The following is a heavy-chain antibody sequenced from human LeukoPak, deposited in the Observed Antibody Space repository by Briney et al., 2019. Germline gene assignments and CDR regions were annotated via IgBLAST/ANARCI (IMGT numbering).Heavy chain of an antibody. Sequence: ASVKVSCKASGYTFTSYYIHWVRQAPGQGLEWMGIINPSGGSTDYAQKFQGRVTMTRDTSTSKVYMELSSLRSEDTAVYYCTRSYSNSHFDYWGQGTLVTVSS. D-gene: IGHD4-11*01. CDR3: TRSYSNSHFDY. CDR1: GYTFTSYY. CDR2: INPSGGST. J-gene: IGHJ4*02. V-gene: IGHV1-46*01.